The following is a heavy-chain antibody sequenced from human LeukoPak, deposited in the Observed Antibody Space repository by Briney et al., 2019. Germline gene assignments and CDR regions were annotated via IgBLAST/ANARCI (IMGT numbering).Heavy chain of an antibody. D-gene: IGHD3-22*01. CDR2: IWYDGSNK. J-gene: IGHJ4*02. Sequence: PVGSLRLSCAAPRFTFSSYGMHWVRQAPGKGLEWVAIIWYDGSNKYYADSVKGRFTISRDNSKNTLYLQMNSLRAEDTAVYYCARGVMYYDSSGYLFDYWGQGILVTVSS. CDR3: ARGVMYYDSSGYLFDY. CDR1: RFTFSSYG. V-gene: IGHV3-33*01.